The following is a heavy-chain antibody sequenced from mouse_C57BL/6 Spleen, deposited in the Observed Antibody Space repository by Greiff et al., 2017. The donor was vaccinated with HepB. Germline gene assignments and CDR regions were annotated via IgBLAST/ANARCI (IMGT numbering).Heavy chain of an antibody. D-gene: IGHD1-1*01. V-gene: IGHV1-80*01. J-gene: IGHJ2*01. CDR1: GYAFSSYW. CDR3: ARSATTEDFDY. CDR2: IYPGDGDT. Sequence: VQLQQSGAELVKPGASVKISCKASGYAFSSYWMNWVKQRPGKGLEWIGQIYPGDGDTNYNGKFKGKATLTADKSSSTAYMQLSSLTSEDSAVYFCARSATTEDFDYWGQGTTLTVSS.